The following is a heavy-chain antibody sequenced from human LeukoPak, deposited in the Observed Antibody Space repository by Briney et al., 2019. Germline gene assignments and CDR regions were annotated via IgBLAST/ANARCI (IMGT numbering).Heavy chain of an antibody. D-gene: IGHD3-22*01. Sequence: SETLSLTCTVSGGSISNYYWSWIRQPPGKGLEWIGHIYYSGSINYNPSLKGRVTISVDTSKNQFSLKLRSVTAADTAVYYCVRDHYYNSSGYTFGYWGQGTLVTVSS. CDR2: IYYSGSI. V-gene: IGHV4-59*01. CDR1: GGSISNYY. CDR3: VRDHYYNSSGYTFGY. J-gene: IGHJ4*02.